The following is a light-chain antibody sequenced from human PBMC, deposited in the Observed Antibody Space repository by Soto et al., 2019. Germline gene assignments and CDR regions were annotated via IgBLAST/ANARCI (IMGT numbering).Light chain of an antibody. V-gene: IGLV2-23*02. CDR3: CSYAGSSLLV. CDR2: EVT. J-gene: IGLJ3*02. Sequence: QSALTQPASVSGSPGQSITISCTGTSSDVGSYNLVSWYQHLPGKAPKLKIYEVTERPSGISSRFSGSKSGNTASLTISGLQGEDEAYYYCCSYAGSSLLVFGGGTKLTVL. CDR1: SSDVGSYNL.